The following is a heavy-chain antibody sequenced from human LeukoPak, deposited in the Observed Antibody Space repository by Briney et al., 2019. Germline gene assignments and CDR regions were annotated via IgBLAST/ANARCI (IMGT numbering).Heavy chain of an antibody. Sequence: GASVKVSCKASGYTFTNYYMHWVRQAPGQGLEWMGIINPSGGNTSYAQKFQGRVTMTRDMSTSTVYMELSSLRSEDTAVYYCARDQGYDSSGYYYYQFDYWGQGTLVTVSS. D-gene: IGHD3-22*01. CDR3: ARDQGYDSSGYYYYQFDY. CDR2: INPSGGNT. J-gene: IGHJ4*02. CDR1: GYTFTNYY. V-gene: IGHV1-46*01.